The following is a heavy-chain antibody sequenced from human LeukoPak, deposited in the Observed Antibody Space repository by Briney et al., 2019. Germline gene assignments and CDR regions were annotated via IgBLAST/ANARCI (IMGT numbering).Heavy chain of an antibody. CDR1: GGSISSTNW. D-gene: IGHD2-2*01. J-gene: IGHJ4*02. Sequence: PSETLSLTCVVSGGSISSTNWWSWVRQPPGKGLEWIGEINHSGSTNYNPSLKSRVTISVDTSKNQFSLKLSSVTAADTAVYYCASIPRPRPLVVAIDYWGQGTLVTVSS. V-gene: IGHV4-4*02. CDR2: INHSGST. CDR3: ASIPRPRPLVVAIDY.